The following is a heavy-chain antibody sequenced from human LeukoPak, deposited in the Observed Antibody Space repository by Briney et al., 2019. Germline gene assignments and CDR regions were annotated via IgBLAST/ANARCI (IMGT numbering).Heavy chain of an antibody. V-gene: IGHV3-30*04. CDR3: ARERERFLNL. D-gene: IGHD3-3*01. CDR1: GFSFSSFG. CDR2: ISYDGSNK. Sequence: GGSLRLSCGASGFSFSSFGMHWVRQAPGKGLQWVAVISYDGSNKYYTDSVKGRFTISRDNSKNTLYLEMNSLRAEDTAVYYCARERERFLNLWGQGTLVTVSS. J-gene: IGHJ4*02.